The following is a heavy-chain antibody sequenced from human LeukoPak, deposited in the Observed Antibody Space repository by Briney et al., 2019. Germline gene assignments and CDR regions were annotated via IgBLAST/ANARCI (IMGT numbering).Heavy chain of an antibody. CDR2: IYYSGST. J-gene: IGHJ3*02. CDR3: ARAGDYYDSSGYFSVAFDI. V-gene: IGHV4-61*05. Sequence: PSETLSLTCTVSGGSISSSSYSWGWIRQPPGKGLEWIGYIYYSGSTNYNPSLKSRVTISVDTSKNQFSLKLSSVTAADTAVYYCARAGDYYDSSGYFSVAFDIWGQGTMVTVSS. D-gene: IGHD3-22*01. CDR1: GGSISSSSYS.